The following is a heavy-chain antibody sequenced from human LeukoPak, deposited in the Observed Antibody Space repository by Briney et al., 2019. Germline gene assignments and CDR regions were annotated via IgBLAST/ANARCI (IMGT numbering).Heavy chain of an antibody. D-gene: IGHD3-22*01. V-gene: IGHV1-2*02. J-gene: IGHJ4*02. CDR3: ARLPIYYYDSSGPRGYFDY. CDR2: INPNSGGT. Sequence: ASVKVSCKASGYTFTGYYMHWVRQAPGQGLEWMGWINPNSGGTNYAQKFQGRVTMTRDTSIGTAYMELSRLRSDDTAVYYCARLPIYYYDSSGPRGYFDYWGQGTLVTVSS. CDR1: GYTFTGYY.